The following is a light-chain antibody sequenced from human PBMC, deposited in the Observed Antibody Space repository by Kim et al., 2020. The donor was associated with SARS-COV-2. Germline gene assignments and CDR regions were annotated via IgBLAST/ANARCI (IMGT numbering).Light chain of an antibody. CDR1: SSNIAGNS. V-gene: IGLV1-44*01. CDR3: AAWDDSLKMHV. J-gene: IGLJ1*01. Sequence: GQRVTISCSESSSNIAGNSVNWYQQVPGSAPKVLIYATDQRPSGVPDRISGSKSGTSASLAISGLLSDDEGDYYCAAWDDSLKMHVFGPGTKVTVL. CDR2: ATD.